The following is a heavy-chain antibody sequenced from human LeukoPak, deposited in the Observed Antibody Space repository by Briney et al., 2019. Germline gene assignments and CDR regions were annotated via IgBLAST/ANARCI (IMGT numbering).Heavy chain of an antibody. V-gene: IGHV3-30*02. CDR1: GFTFSSYG. Sequence: GGSLRLSCAASGFTFSSYGMHWVRQAPGKGLEWVAFIRYDGSNKYYADSVKGRFTISRDNSKNTLYLQMNSLRAEDTAVYYCAKEQPNYYDSSGYSDYFDYRGQGTLVTVSS. D-gene: IGHD3-22*01. J-gene: IGHJ4*02. CDR3: AKEQPNYYDSSGYSDYFDY. CDR2: IRYDGSNK.